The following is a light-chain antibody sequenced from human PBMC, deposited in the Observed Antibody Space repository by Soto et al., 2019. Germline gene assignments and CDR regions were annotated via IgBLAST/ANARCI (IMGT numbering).Light chain of an antibody. CDR2: GAS. V-gene: IGKV3D-15*01. CDR3: HQYDNWPKT. J-gene: IGKJ5*01. Sequence: EIVLTQSPGTLSLSPGERATLSCRASQSVSSNFLAWYQQKPGQAPRLLIYGASNRATGIPDRFSGSGSGTEFTLTISSLQSEDFAVYYCHQYDNWPKTFGQGTRLEI. CDR1: QSVSSN.